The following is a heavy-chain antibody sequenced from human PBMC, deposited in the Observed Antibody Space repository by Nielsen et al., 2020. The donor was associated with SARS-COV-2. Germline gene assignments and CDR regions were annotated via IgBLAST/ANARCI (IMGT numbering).Heavy chain of an antibody. CDR1: GGSFSGYY. J-gene: IGHJ4*02. CDR3: ARVGVELGSFDY. Sequence: GSLTLSCAVYGGSFSGYYWSWIRQPPGKGLEWIGEINHSGSTNYNPTLKSRVTISVDTSKNQFSLKLSSVTAADTAVYYCARVGVELGSFDYWGQGTLVTVSS. V-gene: IGHV4-34*01. CDR2: INHSGST. D-gene: IGHD1-7*01.